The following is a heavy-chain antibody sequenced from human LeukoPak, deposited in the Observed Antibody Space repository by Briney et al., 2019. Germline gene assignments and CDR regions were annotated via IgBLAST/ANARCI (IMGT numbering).Heavy chain of an antibody. V-gene: IGHV4-4*02. D-gene: IGHD7-27*01. Sequence: PSGTLSLTCAVSGGSISTSNWWSWVRQPPGKGLEGIGEIFHSGNTNYNPSLKSRVTISADTSKNQFSLKLYSVTAADTAVYYCATRKLGNDYWGQGTLVTVSS. J-gene: IGHJ4*02. CDR3: ATRKLGNDY. CDR2: IFHSGNT. CDR1: GGSISTSNW.